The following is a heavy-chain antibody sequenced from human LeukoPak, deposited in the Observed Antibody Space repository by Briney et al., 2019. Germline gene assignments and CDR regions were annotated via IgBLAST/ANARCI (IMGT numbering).Heavy chain of an antibody. V-gene: IGHV4-61*02. CDR3: ARGFGVGVCFDI. CDR2: ISTIGST. Sequence: SETLSLTCTVSGGSISSGGYYWSWIRQPAGEGLEWIGRISTIGSTNYNPSLKSRVTISVDTSKNQFSLKLSSVTVADTAVYYCARGFGVGVCFDIWGRGTMVTVSS. CDR1: GGSISSGGYY. J-gene: IGHJ3*02. D-gene: IGHD3-3*01.